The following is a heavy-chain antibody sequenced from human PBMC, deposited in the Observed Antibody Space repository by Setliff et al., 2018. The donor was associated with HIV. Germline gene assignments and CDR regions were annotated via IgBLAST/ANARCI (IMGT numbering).Heavy chain of an antibody. CDR1: GGTISSYY. Sequence: SETLSLTCTVSGGTISSYYWSWIRQPPGKGLEWIGYIYTSGSTNYNPSHKSRVTISVDTSKNQSSLRLSSVTAADTAVYYCARGLSFYDPGGFDYWGQGTLVTVSS. CDR2: IYTSGST. V-gene: IGHV4-4*09. CDR3: ARGLSFYDPGGFDY. D-gene: IGHD3-22*01. J-gene: IGHJ4*02.